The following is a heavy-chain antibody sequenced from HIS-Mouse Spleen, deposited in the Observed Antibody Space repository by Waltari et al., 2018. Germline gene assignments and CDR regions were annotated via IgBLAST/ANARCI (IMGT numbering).Heavy chain of an antibody. CDR3: AREIPYSSSWYDWYFDL. J-gene: IGHJ2*01. V-gene: IGHV4-39*07. CDR1: GGPICSLSYY. CDR2: IYYSGST. D-gene: IGHD6-13*01. Sequence: QLQLQESGPGLVKPSETLSLPCTVSGGPICSLSYYWGGIRQPPGKGLEWIGSIYYSGSTYYNPSLKSRVTISVDTSKNQFSLKLSSVTAADTAVYYCAREIPYSSSWYDWYFDLWGRGTLVTVSS.